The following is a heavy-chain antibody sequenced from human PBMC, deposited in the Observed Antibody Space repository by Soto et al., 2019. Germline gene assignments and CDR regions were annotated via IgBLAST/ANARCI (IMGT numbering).Heavy chain of an antibody. CDR2: IKSKTDGGTT. V-gene: IGHV3-15*01. CDR3: AKDPRVCSSWYRACYYYGMDV. CDR1: GFTFSNAW. J-gene: IGHJ6*02. D-gene: IGHD6-13*01. Sequence: GGSLRLSCAASGFTFSNAWMSWVRQAPGKGLEWVGRIKSKTDGGTTDYAAPVKGRFTISRDDSKNTLYLQMDSLRAEDTAVYYCAKDPRVCSSWYRACYYYGMDVWGQGTTVTVSS.